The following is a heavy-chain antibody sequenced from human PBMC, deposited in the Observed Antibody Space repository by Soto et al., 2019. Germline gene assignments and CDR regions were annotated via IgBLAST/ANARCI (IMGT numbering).Heavy chain of an antibody. D-gene: IGHD4-17*01. CDR1: GGTFSNSA. Sequence: QVQLVQSGAEVKKPGSSVKVSCKASGGTFSNSAINWVRQAPGQGLEWVGGIIPIFDITAYAQKFQGRVTITAGRSTNTAYMELRNLSSDDTAVYHCARAQTTVTSSPWFAPWGQGTLVNVSS. CDR3: ARAQTTVTSSPWFAP. J-gene: IGHJ5*02. V-gene: IGHV1-69*17. CDR2: IIPIFDIT.